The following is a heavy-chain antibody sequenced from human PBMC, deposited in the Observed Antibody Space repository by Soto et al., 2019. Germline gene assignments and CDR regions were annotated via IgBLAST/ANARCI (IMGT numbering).Heavy chain of an antibody. V-gene: IGHV3-33*01. CDR1: GFTFSSYG. CDR3: ARDQVFP. Sequence: QVQLVESGGGVVQPGRSLRLSCAASGFTFSSYGMHWVRQAPGKGLEWVAVIWYDGSNKYYADSVKGRFTISRDSSKNTLYLQMNSLRDEDTAVYYCARDQVFPWGQGTLVTVSS. CDR2: IWYDGSNK. D-gene: IGHD1-20*01. J-gene: IGHJ5*02.